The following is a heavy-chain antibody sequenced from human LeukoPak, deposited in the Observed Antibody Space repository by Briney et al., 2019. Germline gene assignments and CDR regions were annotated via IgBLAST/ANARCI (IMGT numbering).Heavy chain of an antibody. CDR1: GGSISSYY. D-gene: IGHD6-6*01. CDR2: IYYSGST. V-gene: IGHV4-59*01. Sequence: SETLSLTCTVSGGSISSYYWSWIRQPPGKGLEWIGYIYYSGSTNYNPSLKSRVTISVDTSKNQFSLKLSSVTAADTAVYYCARGVIAARLGWFDPWGQGTLVTVSS. J-gene: IGHJ5*02. CDR3: ARGVIAARLGWFDP.